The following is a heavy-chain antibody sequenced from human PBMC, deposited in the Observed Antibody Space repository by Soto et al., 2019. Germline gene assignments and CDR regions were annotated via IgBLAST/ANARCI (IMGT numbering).Heavy chain of an antibody. CDR2: INHSGST. D-gene: IGHD3-3*01. Sequence: SETLSLTCAVYGGSFSGYYWSWIRQPPGKGLKWIGEINHSGSTNYNPSLKSRVTISVDTSKNQFSLKLSSVTAADTAVYYCARGPPRYYDFWSGQRPYYYYMDVWGKGTTVTSP. J-gene: IGHJ6*03. CDR3: ARGPPRYYDFWSGQRPYYYYMDV. V-gene: IGHV4-34*01. CDR1: GGSFSGYY.